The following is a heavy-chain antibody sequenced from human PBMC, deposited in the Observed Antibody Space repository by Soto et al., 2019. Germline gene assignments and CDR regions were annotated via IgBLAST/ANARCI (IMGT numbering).Heavy chain of an antibody. J-gene: IGHJ4*02. CDR3: AAAGSSWGFDY. CDR2: IVVGSGNT. D-gene: IGHD7-27*01. Sequence: SVKVSCKASGFTFTSSAVQWVRQARGQRLEWIGWIVVGSGNTNYAQKFQERVAITRDMSTSTAYMELSSLRSEDTAVYYCAAAGSSWGFDYWGQGTLVTVSS. V-gene: IGHV1-58*01. CDR1: GFTFTSSA.